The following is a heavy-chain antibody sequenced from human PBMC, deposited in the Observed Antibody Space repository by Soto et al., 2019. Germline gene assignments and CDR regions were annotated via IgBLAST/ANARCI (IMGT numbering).Heavy chain of an antibody. D-gene: IGHD5-18*01. CDR1: AFTFSSYA. J-gene: IGHJ4*02. CDR2: ISGSGDST. CDR3: AKDVRIHLYSPPFDY. V-gene: IGHV3-23*01. Sequence: EVQLLESGGGLVQQGGSLRLSCAASAFTFSSYAMSWVRQTPRKGLEWVSSISGSGDSTFYADSVKGRFTISRDNSKNTLYLEMSSLRAEDTAIYFCAKDVRIHLYSPPFDYWGQGALVSVTS.